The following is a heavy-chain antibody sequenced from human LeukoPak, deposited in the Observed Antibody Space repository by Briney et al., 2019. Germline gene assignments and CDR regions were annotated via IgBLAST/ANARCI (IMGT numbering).Heavy chain of an antibody. Sequence: GGSLRLSCAASGFTFDDYGMNWVRQAPGKGLEWVSGINWNGGSTGYADSVKGRFTISRDNAKNSLYLQMNSLRAEDTALYHCARGNYYGSSGYLSRHFDYWGQGTLFTVSS. CDR3: ARGNYYGSSGYLSRHFDY. D-gene: IGHD3-22*01. CDR2: INWNGGST. J-gene: IGHJ4*02. V-gene: IGHV3-20*01. CDR1: GFTFDDYG.